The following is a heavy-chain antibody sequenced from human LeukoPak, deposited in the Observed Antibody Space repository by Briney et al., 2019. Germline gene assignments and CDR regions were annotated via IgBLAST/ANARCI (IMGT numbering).Heavy chain of an antibody. Sequence: SGGSLRLSCAASGFTFTSYSMNWVRQAPGRGLEWVSSISGSSSYIYYADSVKGRFTISRDNAKSSLYLQMNSLRAEDTAVYYCAREPTSMILWGQGTLVTVSS. V-gene: IGHV3-21*01. CDR3: AREPTSMIL. D-gene: IGHD5-18*01. CDR2: ISGSSSYI. J-gene: IGHJ4*02. CDR1: GFTFTSYS.